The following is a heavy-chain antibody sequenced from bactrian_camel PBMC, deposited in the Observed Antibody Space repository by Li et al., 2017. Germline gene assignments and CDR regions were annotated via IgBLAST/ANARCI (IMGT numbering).Heavy chain of an antibody. CDR2: IYTEGGRS. CDR3: ATGGVLWVGRNPLPYRDFGY. J-gene: IGHJ6*01. V-gene: IGHV3-2*01. D-gene: IGHD5*01. CDR1: GFTFTKYI. Sequence: QLVESGGGLVQPGGSLRLSCAASGFTFTKYIMTWVRQVPGKGLEWVSSIYTEGGRSYYSDSVKGRFTISRDNARNMLYLRMNSLKPDDTALYYCATGGVLWVGRNPLPYRDFGYWGQGTQVTVS.